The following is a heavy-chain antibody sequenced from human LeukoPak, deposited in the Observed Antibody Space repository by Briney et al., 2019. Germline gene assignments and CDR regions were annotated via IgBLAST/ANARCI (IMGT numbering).Heavy chain of an antibody. J-gene: IGHJ5*01. D-gene: IGHD3-9*01. Sequence: SETLSLTCTVSGGSISSYYWSWIRQPAGKGLEWIGRIYTSGSTNYSPSLKSRVTISLDKSKTQFFLKLSSVAAADTAVYYCARLSNYGILTGNSWFDSWGQGTLVTVSS. CDR1: GGSISSYY. CDR2: IYTSGST. CDR3: ARLSNYGILTGNSWFDS. V-gene: IGHV4-4*07.